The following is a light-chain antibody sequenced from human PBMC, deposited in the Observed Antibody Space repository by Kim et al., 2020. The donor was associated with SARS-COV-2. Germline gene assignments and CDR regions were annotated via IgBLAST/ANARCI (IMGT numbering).Light chain of an antibody. J-gene: IGKJ2*01. Sequence: SASVGASVTITCRASKSIANYLNWYQHKPGKVPNLLIHAASTLQSGVPSRFSGSGSGTDFTLTISGLQPDDFATYYCQHSDDTPYTFGQGTKLEI. CDR3: QHSDDTPYT. V-gene: IGKV1-39*01. CDR2: AAS. CDR1: KSIANY.